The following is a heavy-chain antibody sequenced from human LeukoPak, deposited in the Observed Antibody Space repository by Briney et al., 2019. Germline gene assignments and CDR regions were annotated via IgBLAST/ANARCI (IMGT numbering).Heavy chain of an antibody. CDR2: ISGSGGST. D-gene: IGHD3-22*01. CDR3: AKGQNYYDSSGFSY. V-gene: IGHV3-23*01. CDR1: GFTFSSYA. Sequence: GGSLRLSCAASGFTFSSYAMSWVRQAPGKGLEWVSAISGSGGSTYYADSVKGRFTIFRDNSTNTLHLQMNSLRAEDTAVYYCAKGQNYYDSSGFSYWGQGTLVTVSS. J-gene: IGHJ4*02.